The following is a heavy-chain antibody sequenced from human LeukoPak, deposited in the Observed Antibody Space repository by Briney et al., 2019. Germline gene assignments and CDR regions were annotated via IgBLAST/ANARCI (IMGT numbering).Heavy chain of an antibody. V-gene: IGHV1-69*04. D-gene: IGHD6-19*01. CDR2: IIPILGIA. CDR3: ASVLSGIAVAGSFDP. CDR1: GGTFSSYA. J-gene: IGHJ5*02. Sequence: ASVKVSCKASGGTFSSYAISWVRQAPGQGLEWMGRIIPILGIANYAQKFQGRVTITADKSTSTAYMGLSSLRSEDTAVYYCASVLSGIAVAGSFDPWGQGTLVTVSS.